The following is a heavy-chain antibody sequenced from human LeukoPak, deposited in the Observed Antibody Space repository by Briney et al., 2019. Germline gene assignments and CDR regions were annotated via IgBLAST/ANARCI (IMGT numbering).Heavy chain of an antibody. J-gene: IGHJ6*03. CDR2: ISAADNDT. D-gene: IGHD3-3*01. Sequence: GGSLRLSCAASGFTFSNFAMSWVRQAPGKGLEWVALISAADNDTYYADSVKGRFTISRDNAKNSLYLQMNSLRAEDTAVYYCARGTPSGYYSYMDVWGKGTTVTVSS. CDR3: ARGTPSGYYSYMDV. CDR1: GFTFSNFA. V-gene: IGHV3-23*01.